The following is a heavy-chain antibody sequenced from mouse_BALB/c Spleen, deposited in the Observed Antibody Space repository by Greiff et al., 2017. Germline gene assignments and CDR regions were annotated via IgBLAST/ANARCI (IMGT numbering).Heavy chain of an antibody. V-gene: IGHV2-9*02. CDR1: GFSLTSYG. CDR3: ARDRGSTVVAKDYAMDY. J-gene: IGHJ4*01. Sequence: VQLQQSGPGLVAPSQSLSITCTVSGFSLTSYGVHWVRQPPGKGLEWLGVIWAGGSTNYNSALMSRLSISKDNSKSQVFLKMNSLQTDDTAMYYCARDRGSTVVAKDYAMDYWGQGTSVTVSS. CDR2: IWAGGST. D-gene: IGHD1-1*01.